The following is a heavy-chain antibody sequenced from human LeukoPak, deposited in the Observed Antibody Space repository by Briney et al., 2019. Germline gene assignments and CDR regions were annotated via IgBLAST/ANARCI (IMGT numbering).Heavy chain of an antibody. Sequence: SETLSLTCTVSGGSISGWYWSWIRQPPGKGLQWLGYIYGSGNTNYNPSLKSRVTMSIDTSKNQFSLKLTSVTAADTATYYCARDHYYNSSGYTFRHWGQGTLVTVSS. CDR1: GGSISGWY. J-gene: IGHJ1*01. D-gene: IGHD3-22*01. CDR2: IYGSGNT. V-gene: IGHV4-59*01. CDR3: ARDHYYNSSGYTFRH.